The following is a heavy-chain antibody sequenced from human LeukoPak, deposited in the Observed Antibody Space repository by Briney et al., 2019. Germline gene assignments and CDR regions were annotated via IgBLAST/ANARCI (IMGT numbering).Heavy chain of an antibody. D-gene: IGHD1-1*01. CDR1: GGSISSFY. CDR2: IYYSGST. Sequence: SETLSLTCTVSGGSISSFYWSWIRQPPGKGLEWIGYIYYSGSTNYYPSLKSRVTISVDPSKNQFSLKLSSVTAADTAVYYCARHGTSGTNLNWFDPWGQGTLVTVSS. V-gene: IGHV4-59*01. J-gene: IGHJ5*02. CDR3: ARHGTSGTNLNWFDP.